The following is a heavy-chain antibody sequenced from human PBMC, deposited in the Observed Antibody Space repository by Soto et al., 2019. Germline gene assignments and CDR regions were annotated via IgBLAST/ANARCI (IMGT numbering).Heavy chain of an antibody. J-gene: IGHJ4*02. D-gene: IGHD1-26*01. CDR1: GFSFSNYA. Sequence: GGSLRLSCAASGFSFSNYAMHWVRQAPGKGLEWVAVIWYDGSNKYYADSVKGRFTISKDNSQTTVYLQMNSLRAEDSAVYYCTRDPYGGSRYYFDSWGQGALVTVSS. CDR3: TRDPYGGSRYYFDS. V-gene: IGHV3-33*01. CDR2: IWYDGSNK.